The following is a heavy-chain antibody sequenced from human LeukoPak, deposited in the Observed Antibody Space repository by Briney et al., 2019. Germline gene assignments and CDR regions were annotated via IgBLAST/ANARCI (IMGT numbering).Heavy chain of an antibody. CDR3: AKGITLTSF. CDR2: NRCSGDSRTT. J-gene: IGHJ4*02. CDR1: VFTFSSYA. V-gene: IGHV3-23*01. Sequence: GGSLRLSCVTSVFTFSSYAMSWVRQAPGKGLEWVSVNRCSGDSRTTYYTDFVKRRLKISRDNSKNTLYLQMSRLRAEYTGVYYCAKGITLTSFGGQGTLVTVSS. D-gene: IGHD3-3*01.